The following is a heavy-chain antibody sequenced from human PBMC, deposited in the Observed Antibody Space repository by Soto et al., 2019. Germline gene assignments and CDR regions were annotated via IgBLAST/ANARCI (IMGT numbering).Heavy chain of an antibody. CDR3: AKEFRHDNWFFEH. V-gene: IGHV3-30*02. J-gene: IGHJ4*02. CDR2: IGSDVRVS. Sequence: QVQLVESGGVVVHPGGSLRLSCEVSAFIFSIHGMQWVRQAPGKGLEWVAVIGSDVRVSHYADSVKGRFTVSKDNSKNTLYLKMNSLRAEDTAVYYCAKEFRHDNWFFEHWGQGTLVTVSS. D-gene: IGHD3-22*01. CDR1: AFIFSIHG.